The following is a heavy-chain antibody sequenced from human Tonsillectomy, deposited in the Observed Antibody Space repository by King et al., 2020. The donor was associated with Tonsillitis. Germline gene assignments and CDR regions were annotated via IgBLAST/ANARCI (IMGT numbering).Heavy chain of an antibody. V-gene: IGHV1-18*04. D-gene: IGHD3-10*01. Sequence: VQLVESGAEVKKPGASVKVSCKASGYTFTSYGISWVRQAPGQGLEWMGWISAYNGNTNYAQKLQGRVTMTTDTSTSTAYMELRSLRSDDTAVYYCARVGFYYGSGSYYKDYYFYGMDVWGQGTPVTVSS. CDR2: ISAYNGNT. J-gene: IGHJ6*02. CDR1: GYTFTSYG. CDR3: ARVGFYYGSGSYYKDYYFYGMDV.